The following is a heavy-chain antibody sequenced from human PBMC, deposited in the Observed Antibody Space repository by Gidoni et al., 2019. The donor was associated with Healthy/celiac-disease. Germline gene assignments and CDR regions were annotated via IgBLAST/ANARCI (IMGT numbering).Heavy chain of an antibody. J-gene: IGHJ5*02. Sequence: QVQLQESGPGLVKPSPTLSLTRPFSGISSSRGGYYWSWSRQHPGKGLEWIGYIDYSGSTYYNTSLKGRVTISEDTSKDQFSLKLSSVTAADTTVYYCARGLQQLGKNWFDPWGQGTLVTVSS. CDR2: IDYSGST. D-gene: IGHD4-4*01. CDR3: ARGLQQLGKNWFDP. CDR1: GISSSRGGYY. V-gene: IGHV4-31*03.